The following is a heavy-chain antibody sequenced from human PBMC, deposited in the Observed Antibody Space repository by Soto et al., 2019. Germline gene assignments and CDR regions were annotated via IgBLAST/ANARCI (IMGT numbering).Heavy chain of an antibody. D-gene: IGHD1-1*01. V-gene: IGHV3-23*01. J-gene: IGHJ4*02. CDR2: ISDTGGDS. Sequence: PGGSLRLSCEASGFTFINYAMSWVRQAPGKGLEWVASISDTGGDSYYADSMDGRFTISRDNSKNTLYLQINSLRAEDTAVYYCVRDLYRSATMPCLDHLGQGTLVTVSS. CDR3: VRDLYRSATMPCLDH. CDR1: GFTFINYA.